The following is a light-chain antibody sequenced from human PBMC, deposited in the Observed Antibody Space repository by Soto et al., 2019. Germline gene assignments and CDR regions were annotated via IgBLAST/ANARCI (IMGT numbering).Light chain of an antibody. V-gene: IGKV3-15*01. CDR3: QQYNNWPPTYT. CDR1: QSVSSN. CDR2: GAS. J-gene: IGKJ2*01. Sequence: EIVMTQSPATLSVSPGERATLSCRASQSVSSNLAWYQQKPGQAPRLLIYGASTRATGIPARFSGSGSGTDLTLTISSLQSEDFAVYHCQQYNNWPPTYTFGQGTKLEIK.